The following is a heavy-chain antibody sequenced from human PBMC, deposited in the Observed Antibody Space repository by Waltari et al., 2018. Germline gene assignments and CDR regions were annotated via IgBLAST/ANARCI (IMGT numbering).Heavy chain of an antibody. CDR1: GFTFRSYS. D-gene: IGHD2-21*02. CDR3: ARGGTFCGGDCRATSL. V-gene: IGHV3-21*01. J-gene: IGHJ4*02. Sequence: EVQLVESGGGLVKPGGSLRLCCTASGFTFRSYSMHWVRQAPGKGLEWVSSISTSGSYVYHTDSVKGRFTISRDNAKNSLYLQMNSLRAEDTAVYYCARGGTFCGGDCRATSLWGQGTLVTVSS. CDR2: ISTSGSYV.